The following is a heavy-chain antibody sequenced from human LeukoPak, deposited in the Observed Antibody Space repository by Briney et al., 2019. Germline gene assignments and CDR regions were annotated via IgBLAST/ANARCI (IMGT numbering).Heavy chain of an antibody. CDR1: GFTVSSNY. Sequence: GGSLRLSCAASGFTVSSNYMSWVRQAPGKGLEWVSAISGSGGSTYYADSVKGRFTISRDNSKNTLYLQMNSLRAEDTAVYYCAKDASNYYDSSGYYWNWYFDLWGRGTLVTVSS. CDR2: ISGSGGST. D-gene: IGHD3-22*01. V-gene: IGHV3-23*01. J-gene: IGHJ2*01. CDR3: AKDASNYYDSSGYYWNWYFDL.